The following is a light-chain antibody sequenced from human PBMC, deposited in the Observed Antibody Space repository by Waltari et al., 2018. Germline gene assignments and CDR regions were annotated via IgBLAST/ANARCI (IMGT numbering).Light chain of an antibody. CDR3: LQINDWPHG. J-gene: IGKJ2*03. Sequence: IVMTQSPDTLSLSLGERATLSCRASQSVSNNLAWYQQKPGQAPRLLIYDASTRATCIPGRFSGSGAGTDFTLTISRLEAEDVAIYYCLQINDWPHGFGQGTEVEIK. CDR2: DAS. V-gene: IGKV3-15*01. CDR1: QSVSNN.